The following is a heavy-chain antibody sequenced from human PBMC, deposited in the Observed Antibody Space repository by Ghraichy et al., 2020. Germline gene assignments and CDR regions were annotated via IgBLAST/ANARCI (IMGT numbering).Heavy chain of an antibody. J-gene: IGHJ5*02. CDR1: GFTFSSYS. Sequence: GGSLRLSCAASGFTFSSYSMNWVRQAPGKGLEWVSSISSSSSYIYYADSVKGRFTISRDNAKNSLYLQMNSLRAEDTAVYYCASGTGGHTSWFDPWGQGTLVTVSS. CDR3: ASGTGGHTSWFDP. D-gene: IGHD7-27*01. CDR2: ISSSSSYI. V-gene: IGHV3-21*01.